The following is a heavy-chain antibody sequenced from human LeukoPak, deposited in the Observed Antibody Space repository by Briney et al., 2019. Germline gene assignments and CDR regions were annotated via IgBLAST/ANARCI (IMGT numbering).Heavy chain of an antibody. CDR3: ARVDGDAFDI. CDR2: IYTDGSS. V-gene: IGHV4-4*07. J-gene: IGHJ3*02. Sequence: PSETLSLTCTVSGGSISSYYWSWIRQPAGKGLEWIGRIYTDGSSDYNPSLKSRVTMSVDTSKNQFSLKLSSMTAADTAVYYCARVDGDAFDIWGQGTMVTVSS. CDR1: GGSISSYY.